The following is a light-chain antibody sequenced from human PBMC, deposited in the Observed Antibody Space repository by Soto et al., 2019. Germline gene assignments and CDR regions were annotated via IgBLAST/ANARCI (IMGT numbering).Light chain of an antibody. CDR1: TGAVTSGHY. CDR3: LLSYNGVGEV. CDR2: ATT. V-gene: IGLV7-46*01. J-gene: IGLJ3*02. Sequence: QAVVTQEPSLTVSPGGTVTLTCGSSTGAVTSGHYPYWFQQRPGQAPRTLIYATTNRHSWTPARFSGSLLGGKAALTLSGEQPEDEAEYYCLLSYNGVGEVFGGGTKVTVL.